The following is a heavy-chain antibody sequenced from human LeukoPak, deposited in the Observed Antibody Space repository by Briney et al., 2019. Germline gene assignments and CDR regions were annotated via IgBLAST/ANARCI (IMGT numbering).Heavy chain of an antibody. CDR2: ISGSGGST. D-gene: IGHD1-1*01. V-gene: IGHV3-23*01. J-gene: IGHJ4*02. Sequence: PGGSLRLSCAASGFTFSSYAMSWVRQAPGKGLEWVSAISGSGGSTYYADSVKGRFTISRDTSKNTLYLHMNSLRAEDTAVYNCAKDQGVVARTKERFDYWGQGTLGTVSS. CDR1: GFTFSSYA. CDR3: AKDQGVVARTKERFDY.